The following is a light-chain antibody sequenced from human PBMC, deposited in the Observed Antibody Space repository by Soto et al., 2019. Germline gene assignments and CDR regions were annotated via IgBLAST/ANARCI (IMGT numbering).Light chain of an antibody. CDR2: EVS. J-gene: IGLJ1*01. V-gene: IGLV2-14*01. CDR1: SSDVGSYDY. CDR3: SSYRSTSAPDV. Sequence: QSALTQPASVSGSPGQSITISCTGTSSDVGSYDYLSWYQQHPGKAPKLIMSEVSNRPSGVSNRFSGSKSGNTASLTISGLQAEDEADYYCSSYRSTSAPDVFGTGTKLTVL.